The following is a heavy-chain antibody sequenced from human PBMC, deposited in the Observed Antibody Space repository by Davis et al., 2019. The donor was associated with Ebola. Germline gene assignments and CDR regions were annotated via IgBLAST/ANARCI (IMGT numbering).Heavy chain of an antibody. Sequence: GGSLRLSCGVSGLTFTDAWMSWVRQAPGKGPEWVGRIKSKGDGGATDYGAPGKGRFTISRDDSKNTVYLQMNNLKTEDTAVYYCTKGITMLRGLIRERDYWGQGTLVIVSA. CDR2: IKSKGDGGAT. V-gene: IGHV3-15*01. CDR1: GLTFTDAW. J-gene: IGHJ4*02. CDR3: TKGITMLRGLIRERDY. D-gene: IGHD3-10*01.